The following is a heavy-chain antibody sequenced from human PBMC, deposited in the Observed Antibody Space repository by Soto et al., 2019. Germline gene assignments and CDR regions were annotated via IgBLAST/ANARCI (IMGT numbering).Heavy chain of an antibody. CDR3: ARGGYGDY. Sequence: QVHLVQSGAEAKKPGASVKVSCKGSGYAFTTYGITWVRQAPGQGLEWMGWISAHNGNTNYAQKLQGRVTVTRDTSTSTAYMELRSLSSDDTAVYYCARGGYGDYWGQGALVTVSS. CDR1: GYAFTTYG. V-gene: IGHV1-18*01. J-gene: IGHJ4*02. D-gene: IGHD1-1*01. CDR2: ISAHNGNT.